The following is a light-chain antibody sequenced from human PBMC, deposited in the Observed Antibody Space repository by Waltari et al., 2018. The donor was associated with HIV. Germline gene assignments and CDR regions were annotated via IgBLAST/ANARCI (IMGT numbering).Light chain of an antibody. CDR2: EAS. Sequence: DIQMTQSPSTLSASVGDRVTITCRASQSINSWLALYQQKPGKAPRLLISEASSLQSGVPSRFSGSESETEFTLIINSLQPDDFATYYCQQYKTYSTTFGQGTNVEIK. CDR1: QSINSW. V-gene: IGKV1-5*03. J-gene: IGKJ1*01. CDR3: QQYKTYSTT.